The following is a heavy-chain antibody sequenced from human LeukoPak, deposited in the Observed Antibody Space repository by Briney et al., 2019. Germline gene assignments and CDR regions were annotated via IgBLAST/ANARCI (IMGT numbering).Heavy chain of an antibody. Sequence: GGSLRLSCAASGFTFSSYGMHWVRQAPGKGLEWVAVIWYDGSNKYYADSVKGRFTISRDNSKNTLYLQMNSLRDEDTAVYYCARSIAVAGAFDYWGQGTLATVSS. J-gene: IGHJ4*02. D-gene: IGHD6-19*01. V-gene: IGHV3-33*01. CDR1: GFTFSSYG. CDR3: ARSIAVAGAFDY. CDR2: IWYDGSNK.